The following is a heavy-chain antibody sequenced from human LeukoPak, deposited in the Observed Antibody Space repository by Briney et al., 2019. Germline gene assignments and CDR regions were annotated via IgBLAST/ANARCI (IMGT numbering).Heavy chain of an antibody. D-gene: IGHD1-26*01. Sequence: SETLSLTCTVFGGSISSLYWSCIRQTPSPGLYWIGQINYSGSTYYNPSLKTRVTLSIDTSKNQFSLKLSSVTAADTAVYYCARDIEAVGATLYFDYWGQGTLVTVSS. CDR3: ARDIEAVGATLYFDY. V-gene: IGHV4-59*11. J-gene: IGHJ4*02. CDR2: INYSGST. CDR1: GGSISSLY.